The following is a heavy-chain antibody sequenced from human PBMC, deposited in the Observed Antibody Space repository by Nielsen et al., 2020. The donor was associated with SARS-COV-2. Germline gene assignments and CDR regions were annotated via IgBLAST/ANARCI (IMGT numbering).Heavy chain of an antibody. D-gene: IGHD1-26*01. Sequence: GESLKISCAASGFTFSDYYMSWIRQAPGKGLEWVSYISSSSSYTNYADSVKGRFTISRDNAKNSLYLQMNSLRAEDTAVYYCARDISGSSYWGQGTLVTVSS. V-gene: IGHV3-11*05. J-gene: IGHJ4*02. CDR3: ARDISGSSY. CDR2: ISSSSSYT. CDR1: GFTFSDYY.